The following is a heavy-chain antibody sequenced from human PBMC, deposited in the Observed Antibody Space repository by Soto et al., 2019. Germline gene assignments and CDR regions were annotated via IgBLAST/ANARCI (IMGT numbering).Heavy chain of an antibody. CDR1: GFIFDDYA. Sequence: PGGSLRLSCAASGFIFDDYAMHWVRQAPGRGLQWVSGISWNSGSIGYADSVKGRFTISRDNAKNSLYLQMNSLRAEDTALYYCASGRGYDILTGYYPYFDYWGQGALVTVPQ. D-gene: IGHD3-9*01. CDR2: ISWNSGSI. CDR3: ASGRGYDILTGYYPYFDY. V-gene: IGHV3-9*01. J-gene: IGHJ4*02.